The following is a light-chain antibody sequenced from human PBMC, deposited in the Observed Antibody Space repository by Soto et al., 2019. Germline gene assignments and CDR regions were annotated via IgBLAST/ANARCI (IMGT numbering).Light chain of an antibody. Sequence: GDRVTITCRASEKINKWLAWYQQKPGKAPKLLISDASSLESGVPSRFSGSGSGTEFTLTISSLQSEDFAVYYCQQYNKWPTFGQGTRLEIK. J-gene: IGKJ5*01. CDR1: EKINKW. V-gene: IGKV1-5*01. CDR3: QQYNKWPT. CDR2: DAS.